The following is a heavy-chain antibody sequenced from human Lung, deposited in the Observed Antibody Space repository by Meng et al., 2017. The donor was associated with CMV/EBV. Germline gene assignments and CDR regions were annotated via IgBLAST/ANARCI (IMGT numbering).Heavy chain of an antibody. D-gene: IGHD3-3*01. CDR1: GSSFTSYF. CDR3: ARDLEWLLSPFFDY. Sequence: SGSSFTSYFMHWVRQAPGQGLAWMGKINPSSGSTTYAQKFQGRVTMTRDTPTSTVYMELSSLRSEDTALYYCARDLEWLLSPFFDYWGQGTLVTVSS. V-gene: IGHV1-46*01. CDR2: INPSSGST. J-gene: IGHJ4*02.